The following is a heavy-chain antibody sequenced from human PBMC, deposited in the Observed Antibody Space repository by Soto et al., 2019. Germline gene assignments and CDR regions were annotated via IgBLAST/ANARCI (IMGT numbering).Heavy chain of an antibody. V-gene: IGHV3-23*01. CDR1: GFTFSSYA. CDR3: AKAETYYYDSSGYFGY. Sequence: PGGSLRLSCAASGFTFSSYAMSWVRQAPGKGLEWVSAISGSGGSTYYADSVKGRLTISRDNSKNTLYLQMNSLRAEDTAVYYCAKAETYYYDSSGYFGYWGQGTLVTVSS. CDR2: ISGSGGST. D-gene: IGHD3-22*01. J-gene: IGHJ4*02.